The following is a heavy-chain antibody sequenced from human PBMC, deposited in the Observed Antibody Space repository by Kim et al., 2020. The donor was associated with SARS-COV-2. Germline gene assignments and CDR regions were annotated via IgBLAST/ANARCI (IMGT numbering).Heavy chain of an antibody. CDR3: ANEDYGDYIDV. Sequence: GGSLRLSCAASGFTFSSYAMSWVRQAPGKGLEWISVIYSGGSSTYDADAGKGRFTITRDNYKKTQYQQMNILSAEDTAEYYCANEDYGDYIDVWGQGTLV. CDR1: GFTFSSYA. D-gene: IGHD2-21*01. V-gene: IGHV3-23*03. J-gene: IGHJ4*02. CDR2: IYSGGSST.